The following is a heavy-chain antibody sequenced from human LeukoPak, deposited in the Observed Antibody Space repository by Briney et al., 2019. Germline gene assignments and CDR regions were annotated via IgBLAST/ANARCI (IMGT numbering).Heavy chain of an antibody. D-gene: IGHD2-21*02. CDR1: GFTFSSYW. CDR3: ARMDGGILLFSDAFDI. Sequence: GGSLRLSCAVSGFTFSSYWMSWVRQAPGKGLEWVANIKQDGSEKYYVDSVKGRFTISRDNAKNSLYLQVNSLRAEDTAVYYCARMDGGILLFSDAFDIWGQGTMVTVSS. V-gene: IGHV3-7*01. CDR2: IKQDGSEK. J-gene: IGHJ3*02.